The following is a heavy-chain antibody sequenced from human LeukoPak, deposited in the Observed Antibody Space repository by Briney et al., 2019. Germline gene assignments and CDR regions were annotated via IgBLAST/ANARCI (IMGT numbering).Heavy chain of an antibody. CDR2: IYHSGST. J-gene: IGHJ1*01. D-gene: IGHD3-22*01. V-gene: IGHV4-4*02. CDR1: GGSISSSNW. CDR3: ARGPLVPIVVAHRAYFQH. Sequence: SETLSLTCAVSGGSISSSNWWSWVRQPPGKGLEWIGEIYHSGSTNYNPSLKSRVTISVDKSKNQFSLKLSSVTAADTAVYYCARGPLVPIVVAHRAYFQHWGQGTLVTVSS.